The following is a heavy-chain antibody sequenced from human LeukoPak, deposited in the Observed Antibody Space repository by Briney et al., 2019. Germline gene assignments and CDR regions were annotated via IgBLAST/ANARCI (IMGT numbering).Heavy chain of an antibody. CDR2: INPNSGGT. D-gene: IGHD3-3*01. V-gene: IGHV1-2*02. J-gene: IGHJ6*02. CDR1: GYTFTGYY. CDR3: AVVRFLEWITYGMDV. Sequence: ASVRASCKASGYTFTGYYMHRVRQAPGQGLEWMGWINPNSGGTNYAQKFQGRVTMTRDTSISTAYMELSRLRSDDTAVYYCAVVRFLEWITYGMDVWGQGTTVTVSS.